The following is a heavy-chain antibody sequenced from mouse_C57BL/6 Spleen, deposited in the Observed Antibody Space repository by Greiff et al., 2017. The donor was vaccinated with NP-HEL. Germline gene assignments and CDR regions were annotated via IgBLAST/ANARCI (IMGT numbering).Heavy chain of an antibody. CDR3: ARHEEAYYSNYVGFDY. V-gene: IGHV1-62-2*01. CDR1: GYTFTEYT. D-gene: IGHD2-5*01. Sequence: QVQLKESGAELVKPGASVKLSCKASGYTFTEYTIHWVKQRSGQGLEWIGWFYPGSGSIKYNEKFKDKATLTADKSSSTVYMELSRLTSEDSAVYFCARHEEAYYSNYVGFDYWGQGTTLTVSS. J-gene: IGHJ2*01. CDR2: FYPGSGSI.